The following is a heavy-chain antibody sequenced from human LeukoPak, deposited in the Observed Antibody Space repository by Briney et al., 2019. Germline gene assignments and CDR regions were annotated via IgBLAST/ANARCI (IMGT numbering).Heavy chain of an antibody. D-gene: IGHD3-3*01. V-gene: IGHV3-7*03. CDR1: RFSFSSYW. CDR2: IREDGGEI. J-gene: IGHJ4*02. Sequence: GGSLRLSCAASRFSFSSYWMTWVRQAPGKGLEWVANIREDGGEIYYVDSVKGRFTISRDNAKNSLYLQMNSLRAEDTAVYYCARALSGWGQGTLVTVSS. CDR3: ARALSG.